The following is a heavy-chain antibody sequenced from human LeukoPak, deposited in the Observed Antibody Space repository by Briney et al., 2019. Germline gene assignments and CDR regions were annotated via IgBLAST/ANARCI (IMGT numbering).Heavy chain of an antibody. J-gene: IGHJ4*02. V-gene: IGHV3-23*01. CDR2: ISGSGPYT. D-gene: IGHD4-17*01. Sequence: GGSLRLSCAASGFTFSSYAMSWVRQAPGKGLEWVSGISGSGPYTFYTDSVKGRFTVSRDNSKNTLYLQMISLRAEDTAVYYCAKSLSTVPRTGIDYWGQGTLVTVSS. CDR3: AKSLSTVPRTGIDY. CDR1: GFTFSSYA.